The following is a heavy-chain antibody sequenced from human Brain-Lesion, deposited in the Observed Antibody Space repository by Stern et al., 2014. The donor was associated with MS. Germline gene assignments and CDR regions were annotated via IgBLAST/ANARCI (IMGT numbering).Heavy chain of an antibody. CDR1: GYIFTGYY. J-gene: IGHJ6*02. CDR2: INPNTGGT. D-gene: IGHD3-3*01. Sequence: QVQLVQSGAEVKKPGASVKVSCKTSGYIFTGYYIHWVRQAPGQGLEWMAWINPNTGGTKYAQKFQGRVTMSRDTSISTAYVELSSLTSDDTAVYYCARDQRGITIFGVVTHYYYLGMDVWGQGTTVTVSS. V-gene: IGHV1-2*02. CDR3: ARDQRGITIFGVVTHYYYLGMDV.